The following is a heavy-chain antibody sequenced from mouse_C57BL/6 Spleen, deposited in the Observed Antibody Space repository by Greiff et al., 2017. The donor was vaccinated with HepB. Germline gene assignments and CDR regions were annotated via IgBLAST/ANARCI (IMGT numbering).Heavy chain of an antibody. CDR2: IYPGDGDT. V-gene: IGHV1-80*01. Sequence: VKLQESGAELVKPGASVKISCKASGYAFSSYWMNWVKQRPGKGLEWIGQIYPGDGDTNYNGKFKGKATLTADKSSSTAYMQLSSLTSEDSAVYFCARLGSYDPFFDYWGQGTTLTVSS. J-gene: IGHJ2*01. CDR1: GYAFSSYW. D-gene: IGHD2-3*01. CDR3: ARLGSYDPFFDY.